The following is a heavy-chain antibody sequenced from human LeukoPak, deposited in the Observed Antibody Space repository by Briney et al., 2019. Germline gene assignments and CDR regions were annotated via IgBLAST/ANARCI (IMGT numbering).Heavy chain of an antibody. CDR1: GGSISSYY. V-gene: IGHV4-59*08. CDR2: IYYSGST. J-gene: IGHJ3*01. CDR3: AHFRGGAFDF. Sequence: SETLSLTCTVSGGSISSYYWSWIRQPPGKGLEWIGYIYYSGSTNYNPSLKSRVTISVDTSKNQFSLKLSSVTAADTAVYYCAHFRGGAFDFWGQGTVVTVSA. D-gene: IGHD3-16*01.